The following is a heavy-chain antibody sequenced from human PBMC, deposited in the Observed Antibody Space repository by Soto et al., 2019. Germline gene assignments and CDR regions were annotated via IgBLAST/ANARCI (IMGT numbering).Heavy chain of an antibody. V-gene: IGHV3-30*18. CDR1: PLPLSSYG. D-gene: IGHD4-17*01. J-gene: IGHJ6*02. Sequence: GGSLRLSCAPAPLPLSSYGMHWVRQAPRKGLERVAVISHDGSNKYYADSVKGRFTISRDNSKTTLYLQMNSLRAEDTAVYYCAKDSTPTVTTFWYYYYGRDGCGQGSTGAVSS. CDR3: AKDSTPTVTTFWYYYYGRDG. CDR2: ISHDGSNK.